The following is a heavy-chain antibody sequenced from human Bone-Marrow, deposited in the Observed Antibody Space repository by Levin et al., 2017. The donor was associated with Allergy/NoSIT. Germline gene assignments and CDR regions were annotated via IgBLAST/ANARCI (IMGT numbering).Heavy chain of an antibody. Sequence: EASVKVSCKASGYPFTSYGLGWVRQAPGHGLEWMGWITAYNGNTNFAQKFQGRVSLTRDTSTNTAYMELRSLTSDDTAIYYCTREAGSVAGLKADVWGQGTTVTVSS. CDR3: TREAGSVAGLKADV. D-gene: IGHD6-19*01. CDR2: ITAYNGNT. V-gene: IGHV1-18*01. J-gene: IGHJ6*02. CDR1: GYPFTSYG.